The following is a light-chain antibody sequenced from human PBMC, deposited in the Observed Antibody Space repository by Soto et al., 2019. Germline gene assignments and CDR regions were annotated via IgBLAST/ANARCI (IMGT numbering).Light chain of an antibody. CDR2: AAS. J-gene: IGKJ1*01. CDR1: QGVSSY. Sequence: VIWLTQSPSLLSASTGDRVTISCRMSQGVSSYLAWYQQKPGKAPGLLIYAASTLQSGVPSRFSGRGSETEFTLTISSLQPDDFATYYCQQYNSYSPATFGQGTKVDIK. V-gene: IGKV1D-8*03. CDR3: QQYNSYSPAT.